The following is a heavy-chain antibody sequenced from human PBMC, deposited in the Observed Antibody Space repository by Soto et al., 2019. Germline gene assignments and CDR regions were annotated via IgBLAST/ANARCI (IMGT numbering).Heavy chain of an antibody. J-gene: IGHJ4*02. D-gene: IGHD2-15*01. CDR3: ARTQAGYFSGIAY. CDR1: GDTITSGGYY. CDR2: IYGSGGSCTT. V-gene: IGHV4-31*03. Sequence: QVQLQESGPGLVKPSQTLSLTCTVTGDTITSGGYYWGWIRQDPGQGLVGLGYIYGSGGSCTTLFNPSLKCRITLSVDTSKTQFSLYLSSVTVADTDVYFCARTQAGYFSGIAYWGQGTLVTVSS.